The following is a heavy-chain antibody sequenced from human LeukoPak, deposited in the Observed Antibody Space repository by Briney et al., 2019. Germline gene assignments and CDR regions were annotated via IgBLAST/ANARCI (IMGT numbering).Heavy chain of an antibody. V-gene: IGHV1-69*06. J-gene: IGHJ4*02. CDR2: IIPIFGTA. Sequence: ASVKVSCKASGGTFSSYAISWVRQAPGRGLEWMGGIIPIFGTANYAQKFQGRVTITADKSTSTAYMELSSLRSEDTAVYYCARDASYSSGCVYWGQGTLVTVSP. CDR3: ARDASYSSGCVY. D-gene: IGHD6-19*01. CDR1: GGTFSSYA.